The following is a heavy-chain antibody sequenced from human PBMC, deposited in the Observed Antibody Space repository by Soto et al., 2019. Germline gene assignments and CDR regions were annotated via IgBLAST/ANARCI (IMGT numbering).Heavy chain of an antibody. CDR1: GGPMNAHF. CDR3: AKINGGSPDF. D-gene: IGHD2-15*01. J-gene: IGHJ4*02. V-gene: IGHV4-4*07. Sequence: SETLSLTCTVSGGPMNAHFWSWIRQSAGKGLEWIGHIYISGTTMYNPSLKSRVTMSVDPPKNQLSLKLTSVTAADTAVYYCAKINGGSPDFWGQGTLVTVSS. CDR2: IYISGTT.